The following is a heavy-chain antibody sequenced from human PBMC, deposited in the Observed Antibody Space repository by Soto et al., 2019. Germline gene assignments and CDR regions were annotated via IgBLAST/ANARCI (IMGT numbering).Heavy chain of an antibody. J-gene: IGHJ5*01. V-gene: IGHV3-7*01. CDR2: IRPDGSEK. Sequence: PGGSLRLSCVASGFAFSTYWMSWVRQAPGKGLEWVATIRPDGSEKYYVDSVKGRFSISRDNAKNSLYLQMNSLRAEDTAVYYCARVDGSPKSPWGQGTLVTVSS. D-gene: IGHD3-10*01. CDR1: GFAFSTYW. CDR3: ARVDGSPKSP.